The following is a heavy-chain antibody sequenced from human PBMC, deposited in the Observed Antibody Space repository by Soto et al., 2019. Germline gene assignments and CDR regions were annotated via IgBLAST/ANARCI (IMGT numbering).Heavy chain of an antibody. J-gene: IGHJ6*02. CDR3: AKAVAEVHYCYGMDV. CDR1: GFTVSSYA. V-gene: IGHV3-23*01. CDR2: FTGSDSST. Sequence: EVQLLESGGGSVQPGGSLRLSCAASGFTVSSYAMRWVRQAPGKGLEWVSTFTGSDSSTYYADSVKGRFTISRDNSKNTLYLQMNSLTAEDAAVYYCAKAVAEVHYCYGMDVWGQGTTVTVSS. D-gene: IGHD6-19*01.